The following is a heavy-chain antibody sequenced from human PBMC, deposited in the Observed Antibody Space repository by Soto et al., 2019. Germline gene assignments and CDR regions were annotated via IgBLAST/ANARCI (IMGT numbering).Heavy chain of an antibody. J-gene: IGHJ4*02. CDR1: GYTFTSYG. Sequence: ASVKVSCKASGYTFTSYGISWVRQAPGQGLEWMGWISAYNGNTNYAQKLQGRVTMTTDTSTSTAYMELRSLRSDDTAVYYCARDIRGIAAAGTGFDYWGQGTLVTVSS. V-gene: IGHV1-18*04. D-gene: IGHD6-13*01. CDR3: ARDIRGIAAAGTGFDY. CDR2: ISAYNGNT.